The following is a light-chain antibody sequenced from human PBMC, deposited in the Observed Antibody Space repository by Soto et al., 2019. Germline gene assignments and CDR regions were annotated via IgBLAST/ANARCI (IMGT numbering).Light chain of an antibody. CDR3: ETWYSNTHKV. CDR2: LDRSGSY. J-gene: IGLJ3*02. V-gene: IGLV4-60*02. Sequence: QPVLTQSSSASASLGSSVKLTCILSSGHNTYIIAWHQQQPGKAPRFLMTLDRSGSYNRGSGVPDRFSGSSSGADRYLTISNLQVEDEGDYYCETWYSNTHKVFGGGTKLIVL. CDR1: SGHNTYI.